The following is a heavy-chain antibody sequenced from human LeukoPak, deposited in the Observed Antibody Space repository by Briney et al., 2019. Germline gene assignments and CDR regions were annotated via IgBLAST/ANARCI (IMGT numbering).Heavy chain of an antibody. CDR1: GFTFSDYY. CDR3: ARDALWFGETTYYYGMDV. J-gene: IGHJ6*04. V-gene: IGHV3-11*06. D-gene: IGHD3-10*01. CDR2: ISSSSSYT. Sequence: PGGSLRLSCAASGFTFSDYYMSWIRQAPGKGLEAVSYISSSSSYTNYADSVNGRFTISRDNAKNSLYLQMNSLRAEDTAVYYCARDALWFGETTYYYGMDVWGKGTTVTVSS.